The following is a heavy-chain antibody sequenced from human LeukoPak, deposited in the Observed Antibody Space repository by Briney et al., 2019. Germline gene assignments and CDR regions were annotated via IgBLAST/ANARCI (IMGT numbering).Heavy chain of an antibody. CDR1: GYTFTSYA. J-gene: IGHJ4*02. CDR2: INAGNGNT. V-gene: IGHV1-3*01. Sequence: ASVKVSCKASGYTFTSYAMHWVRQAPGQRLEWMGWINAGNGNTKYSQKFQGRVTITRDTSASTAYMELSSLRSEDTAVYYCARDKGYSGYVDYWGQGTLVTVSS. CDR3: ARDKGYSGYVDY. D-gene: IGHD5-12*01.